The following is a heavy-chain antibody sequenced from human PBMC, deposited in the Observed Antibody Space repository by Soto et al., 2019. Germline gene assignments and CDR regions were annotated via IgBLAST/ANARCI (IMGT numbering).Heavy chain of an antibody. J-gene: IGHJ3*02. CDR3: ARDRTLTNYYDSSGYYSAFDI. CDR1: GGTFSSYA. V-gene: IGHV1-69*01. CDR2: IIPIFGTA. D-gene: IGHD3-22*01. Sequence: QVQLVQSGAEVKKPGSSVKVSCKASGGTFSSYAISWVRQAPGQGLEWMGGIIPIFGTANYAQKFQGRVTITADESTSTAYMELSSLGSEDTAVYYCARDRTLTNYYDSSGYYSAFDIWGQGTMVTVSS.